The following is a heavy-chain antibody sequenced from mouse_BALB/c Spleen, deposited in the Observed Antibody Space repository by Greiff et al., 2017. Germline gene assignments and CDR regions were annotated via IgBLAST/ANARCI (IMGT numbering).Heavy chain of an antibody. CDR1: GYSFTSYW. Sequence: EVQLQQSGTVLARPGASVKMSCKASGYSFTSYWMHWVKQRPGQGLEWIGAIYPGNSDTSYNQKFKGKAKLTAVTSASTAYMELSSLTNEDSAVYYCTRDEGLREYYFDYWGQGTTLTVSS. CDR3: TRDEGLREYYFDY. J-gene: IGHJ2*01. CDR2: IYPGNSDT. D-gene: IGHD2-4*01. V-gene: IGHV1-5*01.